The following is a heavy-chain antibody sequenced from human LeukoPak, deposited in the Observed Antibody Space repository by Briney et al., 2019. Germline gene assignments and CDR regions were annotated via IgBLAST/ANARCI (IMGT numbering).Heavy chain of an antibody. D-gene: IGHD1-26*01. CDR2: ISSSSSYI. CDR1: GFTFSSYS. Sequence: GGSLRLSCAASGFTFSSYSMNWVRQAPGKGLEWVSSISSSSSYIYYADSVKGRFTISRDNAKNSLYLQMNSLRAEDTAVYYCAKDAYVGVVGATFDYWGQGTLVTVSS. CDR3: AKDAYVGVVGATFDY. V-gene: IGHV3-21*04. J-gene: IGHJ4*02.